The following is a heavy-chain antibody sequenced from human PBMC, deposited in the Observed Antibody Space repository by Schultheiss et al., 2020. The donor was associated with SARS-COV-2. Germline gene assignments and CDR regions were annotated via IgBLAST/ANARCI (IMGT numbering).Heavy chain of an antibody. D-gene: IGHD2-2*01. CDR3: ARGAAYCSSTSCYAGRYRN. CDR2: INPNSGGT. J-gene: IGHJ4*01. V-gene: IGHV1-2*02. CDR1: GYTFTSYG. Sequence: ASVKVSCKASGYTFTSYGISWVRQAPGQGLEWMGWINPNSGGTNYAQKFQGRVTMTRDTSISTAYMELRSLRSDDTAVYYCARGAAYCSSTSCYAGRYRNWGQEPWSPSPQ.